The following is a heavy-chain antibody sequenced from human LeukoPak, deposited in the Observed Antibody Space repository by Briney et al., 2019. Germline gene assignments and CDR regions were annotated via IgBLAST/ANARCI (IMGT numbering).Heavy chain of an antibody. CDR1: SRSISSSSYY. CDR3: ARRKDRWYSSRWYYFDY. CDR2: IYYSGST. J-gene: IGHJ4*02. V-gene: IGHV4-39*01. D-gene: IGHD6-13*01. Sequence: SETLSLTCTVSSRSISSSSYYWGWIRQAPGTGLEWIGSIYYSGSTYYNPSLKSRVTISVDTSKNQFSLKLSSVTAADTAVYYCARRKDRWYSSRWYYFDYWGQGTLVTVSS.